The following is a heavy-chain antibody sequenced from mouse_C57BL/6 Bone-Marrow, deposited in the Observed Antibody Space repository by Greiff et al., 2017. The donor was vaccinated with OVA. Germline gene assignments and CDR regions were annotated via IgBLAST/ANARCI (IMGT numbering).Heavy chain of an antibody. D-gene: IGHD2-4*01. CDR2: ISSGSSTI. CDR1: GFTFSDYA. Sequence: EVKLMESGGGLVKPGGSLKLSCAASGFTFSDYAMHWVRQAPEKGLEWVAYISSGSSTIYYADTVKGRFTISRDNAKNTLFLQMTSLRSEDTAMYYCARPPYDYDGTGYAMDYWGQGTSVTVSS. J-gene: IGHJ4*01. CDR3: ARPPYDYDGTGYAMDY. V-gene: IGHV5-17*01.